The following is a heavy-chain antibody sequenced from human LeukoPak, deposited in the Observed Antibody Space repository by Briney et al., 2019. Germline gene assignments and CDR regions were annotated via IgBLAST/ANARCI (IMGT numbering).Heavy chain of an antibody. Sequence: GASVKVSCKASGYTFTGYHMHWVRQAPGQGREWMGRINPNSGDTNYAQKFQGRVTMTRDTSISTACMELSRLRFDDTVVYYCARDYCSSTSCLFDYWGQGTLVTVSS. J-gene: IGHJ4*02. V-gene: IGHV1-2*05. D-gene: IGHD2-2*01. CDR1: GYTFTGYH. CDR2: INPNSGDT. CDR3: ARDYCSSTSCLFDY.